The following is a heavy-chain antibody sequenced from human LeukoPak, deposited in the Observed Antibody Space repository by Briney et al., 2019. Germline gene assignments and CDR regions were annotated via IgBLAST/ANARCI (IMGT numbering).Heavy chain of an antibody. V-gene: IGHV4-34*01. CDR3: ARDADYGDYVGY. CDR2: INHSGST. CDR1: GGSFSGYY. J-gene: IGHJ4*02. Sequence: SQTLSLTCADYGGSFSGYYWSWIRQPPGKGLEWIGEINHSGSTNYNPSLKSRVTISVDTSKNQFSLKLSSVTAADTAVYYCARDADYGDYVGYWGQGTLVTVSS. D-gene: IGHD4-17*01.